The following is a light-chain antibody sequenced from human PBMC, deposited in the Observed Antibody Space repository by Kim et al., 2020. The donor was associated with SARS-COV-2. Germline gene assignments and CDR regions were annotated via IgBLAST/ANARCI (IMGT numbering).Light chain of an antibody. CDR2: QND. V-gene: IGLV3-1*01. CDR3: QTWDSSTGV. Sequence: SYELTQPPSMSVPSGQTATITCSGDELGDKYVYWYQKKPGQSPVLVMYQNDKRPSGIPERFSGSNSGNTATLTISETPALDEADYYCQTWDSSTGVFGGG. CDR1: ELGDKY. J-gene: IGLJ3*02.